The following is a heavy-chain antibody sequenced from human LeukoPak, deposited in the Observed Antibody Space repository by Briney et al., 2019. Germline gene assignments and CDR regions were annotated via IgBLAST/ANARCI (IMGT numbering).Heavy chain of an antibody. D-gene: IGHD3-3*01. CDR2: INPSGGST. Sequence: ASVKVSCKASGYTFTSYYMHWVRQAPGQGLEWMGIINPSGGSTSYAQKFQGRVTMTRDTSTSIVYMELSSLRSEDTAVYYCARDGLKRWPIYDFWSGYPEDYWGQGTLVTVSS. CDR3: ARDGLKRWPIYDFWSGYPEDY. V-gene: IGHV1-46*01. J-gene: IGHJ4*02. CDR1: GYTFTSYY.